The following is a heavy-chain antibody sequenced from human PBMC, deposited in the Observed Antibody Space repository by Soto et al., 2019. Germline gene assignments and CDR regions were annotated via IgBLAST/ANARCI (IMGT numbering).Heavy chain of an antibody. D-gene: IGHD6-6*01. CDR2: IWYDGSNK. J-gene: IGHJ6*02. CDR1: GFTFSSYG. V-gene: IGHV3-33*01. Sequence: HPGGSLRLSCAASGFTFSSYGMHWVRQAPGKGLEWVAVIWYDGSNKYYADSVKGRFTISRDNSKNTLYLQMNSLRAEDTAVYYCARDRPEYSSSSYRPRPLSYGMDVWGQGTTVTVSS. CDR3: ARDRPEYSSSSYRPRPLSYGMDV.